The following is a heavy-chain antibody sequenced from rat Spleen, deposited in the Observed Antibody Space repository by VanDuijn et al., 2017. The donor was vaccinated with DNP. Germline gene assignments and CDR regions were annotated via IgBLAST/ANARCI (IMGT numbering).Heavy chain of an antibody. CDR1: GFTFSNYW. Sequence: EVQLVESGGGLVRPGRSLKLSCAASGFTFSNYWMYWIRQATGKGLEWVASINADGGTTYYPDSVKGRFTVSRDNVKRILYLQMDSLRSEDTATYYCARVGDLHYGGDGDVLDVWGQGTSVTVSS. V-gene: IGHV5-19*01. CDR3: ARVGDLHYGGDGDVLDV. J-gene: IGHJ4*01. D-gene: IGHD1-1*01. CDR2: INADGGTT.